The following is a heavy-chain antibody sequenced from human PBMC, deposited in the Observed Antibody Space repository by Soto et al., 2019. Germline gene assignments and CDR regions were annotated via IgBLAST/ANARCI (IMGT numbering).Heavy chain of an antibody. D-gene: IGHD2-15*01. J-gene: IGHJ4*02. V-gene: IGHV1-69*06. CDR1: GGTISTNV. CDR3: ATAARYCSGGSCYPDD. Sequence: QVQLMQSGAEVKKPGSSVKVSCKASGGTISTNVISWVRQAPGQGLEWMGEIMPIFAAPNNAQKFQGRLTITADTSTTTVYMELSSLTSEDTAVYFCATAARYCSGGSCYPDDWGQGTLVIVSS. CDR2: IMPIFAAP.